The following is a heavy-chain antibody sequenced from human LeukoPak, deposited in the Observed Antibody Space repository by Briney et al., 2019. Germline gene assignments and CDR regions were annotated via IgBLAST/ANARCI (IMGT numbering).Heavy chain of an antibody. Sequence: GGSLRLSCAASGFTFSSYGMHWVRQAPGKGLEWVAVISYDGSNKYYADSVKGRFTISRDNSKNTLYLQMNSLRAEDTAVYYCASVAVAGLGGDYWGQGTLVTVSS. CDR2: ISYDGSNK. V-gene: IGHV3-30*03. D-gene: IGHD6-19*01. J-gene: IGHJ4*02. CDR3: ASVAVAGLGGDY. CDR1: GFTFSSYG.